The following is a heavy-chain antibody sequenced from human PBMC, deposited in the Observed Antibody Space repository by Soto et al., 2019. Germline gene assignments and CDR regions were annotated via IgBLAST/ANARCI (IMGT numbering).Heavy chain of an antibody. CDR1: GGTFSSYA. CDR3: ARATYYYDSNPPPPPPERGWFDP. CDR2: IIPIFGTA. D-gene: IGHD3-22*01. Sequence: EASVKVSCKASGGTFSSYAISWVRQAPGQGLEWMGGIIPIFGTANYAQKFQGRVTITADESTSTAYMELSSLRSEDTAVYYCARATYYYDSNPPPPPPERGWFDPWGQGTLVTVSS. V-gene: IGHV1-69*13. J-gene: IGHJ5*02.